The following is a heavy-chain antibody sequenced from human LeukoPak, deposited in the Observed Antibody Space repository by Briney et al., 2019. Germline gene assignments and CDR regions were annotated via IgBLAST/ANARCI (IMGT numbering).Heavy chain of an antibody. Sequence: SETLSLTCAVSGGSISSSNWWSWVRQPPGKGLEWIGEIYHSGSTNYNPSLKSRVTISVDKSKNQFSLKLSSVTAADTAVYYCARDHLWFGELRWFDPWGQGTLATVSS. V-gene: IGHV4-4*02. J-gene: IGHJ5*02. D-gene: IGHD3-10*01. CDR2: IYHSGST. CDR1: GGSISSSNW. CDR3: ARDHLWFGELRWFDP.